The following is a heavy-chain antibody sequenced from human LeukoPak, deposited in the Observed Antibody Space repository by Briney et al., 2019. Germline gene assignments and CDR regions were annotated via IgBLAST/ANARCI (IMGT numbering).Heavy chain of an antibody. CDR1: RFTFSSYW. J-gene: IGHJ4*02. Sequence: GGSLRLSCAASRFTFSSYWMSWVRQAPGKGLEWVANIKQDGSEKYYVDSVKGRFTISRDNAKNSLYLQMNSLRAEDTAVYYCARDQSPYDLVDYWGQGTLVTVSS. D-gene: IGHD3-3*01. CDR2: IKQDGSEK. V-gene: IGHV3-7*01. CDR3: ARDQSPYDLVDY.